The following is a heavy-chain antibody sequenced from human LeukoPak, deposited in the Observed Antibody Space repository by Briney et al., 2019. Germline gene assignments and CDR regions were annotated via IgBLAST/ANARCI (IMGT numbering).Heavy chain of an antibody. D-gene: IGHD1-26*01. CDR2: INPNSGGT. J-gene: IGHJ4*02. CDR3: ARGEALNPFDY. CDR1: GYTFTGHY. V-gene: IGHV1-2*02. Sequence: ASVKVSCKASGYTFTGHYMHWVRQAPGQGLEWMGWINPNSGGTSYAQKFQGRVTMTRDTSISTAYMELSRLRSDDTAVYYCARGEALNPFDYWGQGTLVTVSS.